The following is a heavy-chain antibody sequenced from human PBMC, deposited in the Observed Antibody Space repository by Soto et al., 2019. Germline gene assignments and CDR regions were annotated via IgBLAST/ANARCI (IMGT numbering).Heavy chain of an antibody. CDR2: ILPMFGSA. CDR1: EDIFKIYS. V-gene: IGHV1-69*06. D-gene: IGHD5-12*01. J-gene: IGHJ4*02. Sequence: SVKVSCKASEDIFKIYSISCVLQAPLQGLEYMGGILPMFGSANSVDKFRGRLTLTADKSTTTTYMELTDLTDADTAVYYCARDFSGYDPALNRFDHWGQGTLVTVSS. CDR3: ARDFSGYDPALNRFDH.